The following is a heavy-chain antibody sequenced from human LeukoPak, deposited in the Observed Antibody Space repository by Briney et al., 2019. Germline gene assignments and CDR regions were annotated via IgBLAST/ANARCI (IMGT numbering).Heavy chain of an antibody. D-gene: IGHD4-17*01. J-gene: IGHJ4*02. CDR3: ARDYGDYVLGY. V-gene: IGHV7-4-1*02. CDR1: GYTFTSFA. Sequence: ASVKVSCKASGYTFTSFAMYWVRQAPGQGLEWMGWIHTNTGNPTYAQGFTGHFVFSLDTSVSTAYLQISSLKAEDTAVYYCARDYGDYVLGYWGQGTLVTVSS. CDR2: IHTNTGNP.